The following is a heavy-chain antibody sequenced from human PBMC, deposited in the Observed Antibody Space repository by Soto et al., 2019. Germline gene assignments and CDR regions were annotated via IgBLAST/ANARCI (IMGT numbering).Heavy chain of an antibody. CDR3: ARRLYYDSSGFEGGGMDV. J-gene: IGHJ6*02. Sequence: ETLSLTCTVSGGSISSSSYYRGWIRQPPGKGLEWIGSIYYSGSTYYNPSLKSRVTISVDTSKNQFSLKLSSVTAADTAVYYCARRLYYDSSGFEGGGMDVWGQGTTVTVSS. CDR2: IYYSGST. CDR1: GGSISSSSYY. D-gene: IGHD3-22*01. V-gene: IGHV4-39*01.